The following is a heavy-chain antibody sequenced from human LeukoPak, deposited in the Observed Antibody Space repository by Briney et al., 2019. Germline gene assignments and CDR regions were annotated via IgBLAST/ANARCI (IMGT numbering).Heavy chain of an antibody. CDR1: GYTFTDYH. CDR2: INPNSGGT. V-gene: IGHV1-2*02. CDR3: ARDIRPRVESFDY. D-gene: IGHD3-3*01. Sequence: ASVKVSCKASGYTFTDYHLHWVRQAPGQGLEWMGWINPNSGGTNYARKIQGRVTMTRDTSINTAYMELSGLRSDDTAVYYCARDIRPRVESFDYWGQGALVTVSS. J-gene: IGHJ4*02.